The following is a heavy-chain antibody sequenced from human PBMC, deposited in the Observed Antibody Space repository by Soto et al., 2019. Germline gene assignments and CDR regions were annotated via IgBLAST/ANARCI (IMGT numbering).Heavy chain of an antibody. D-gene: IGHD3-22*01. CDR1: GYIFSSYG. CDR2: ISAYNGRT. CDR3: AKANYYYSGGYALGSNWYFDL. Sequence: QAQLVQSGPEVKKPGASVKVSCEASGYIFSSYGVSWVRQAPGQGLEWMGWISAYNGRTKYARKFQGRVTMTTTDTSTRAAYMELKNLTSDATAVYYCAKANYYYSGGYALGSNWYFDLWGRGTLVTVSS. V-gene: IGHV1-18*01. J-gene: IGHJ2*01.